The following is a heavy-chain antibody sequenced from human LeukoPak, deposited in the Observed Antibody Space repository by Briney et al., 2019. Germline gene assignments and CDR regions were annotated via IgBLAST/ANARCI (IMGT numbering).Heavy chain of an antibody. CDR3: ARGDFWSGYYQIDY. D-gene: IGHD3-3*01. J-gene: IGHJ4*02. V-gene: IGHV4-39*07. CDR1: GGSISSSSYY. Sequence: PSETLSLTCTVSGGSISSSSYYWGWIRQPPGKGLEWIGSIYYSGSTYYNPSLKSRVTISVDTSKNQFSLKLSSVTAADTAVYYCARGDFWSGYYQIDYWGQGTLVTVSS. CDR2: IYYSGST.